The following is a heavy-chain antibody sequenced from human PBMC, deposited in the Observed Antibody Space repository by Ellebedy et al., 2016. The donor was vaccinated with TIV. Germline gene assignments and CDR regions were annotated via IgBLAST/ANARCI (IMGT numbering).Heavy chain of an antibody. D-gene: IGHD3-10*01. V-gene: IGHV3-30*02. CDR2: IQSDVGNQ. CDR1: GFTLDSYI. Sequence: PGGSLRLSCTVSGFTLDSYIMHWVLHAPGNGLEWVAFIQSDVGNQNYADSVKGRFTISTHNSRNTLYLQMTNLRTENTDVYYCAKGSFPFGDKSERIYSFQYWGQGTLVTVSS. J-gene: IGHJ4*02. CDR3: AKGSFPFGDKSERIYSFQY.